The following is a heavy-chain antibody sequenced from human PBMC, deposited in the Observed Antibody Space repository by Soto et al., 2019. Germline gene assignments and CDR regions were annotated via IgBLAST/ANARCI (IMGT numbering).Heavy chain of an antibody. J-gene: IGHJ4*02. Sequence: EVQLVESGGGLVQPGGSLRLSCADSEFTFSSYSMNWVRQAPGKGLEWVSYISSSSSTIYYADSVKGRFTISRDNAKNSLYLQMNSLRAEDTAVYYCARRPIVRGVTFDYWGQGTLVTVSS. D-gene: IGHD3-10*01. CDR2: ISSSSSTI. V-gene: IGHV3-48*01. CDR1: EFTFSSYS. CDR3: ARRPIVRGVTFDY.